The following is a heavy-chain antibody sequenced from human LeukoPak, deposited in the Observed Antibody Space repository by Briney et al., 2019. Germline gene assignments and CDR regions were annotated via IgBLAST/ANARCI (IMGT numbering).Heavy chain of an antibody. CDR1: GFTFSSFG. D-gene: IGHD6-19*01. CDR3: AKIPSAVPGRGFDY. V-gene: IGHV3-23*01. J-gene: IGHJ4*02. Sequence: GGSLRLSCAASGFTFSSFGMSWVRQGPGKGLEWVSGISGNGRSTYYADSVKGRFTISRDNPKNTLYLQMNSLRAEDTAVYYCAKIPSAVPGRGFDYWGQGTLVTVSS. CDR2: ISGNGRST.